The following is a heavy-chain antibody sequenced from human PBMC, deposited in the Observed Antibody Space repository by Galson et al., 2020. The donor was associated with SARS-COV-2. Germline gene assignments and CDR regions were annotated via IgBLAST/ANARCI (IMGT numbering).Heavy chain of an antibody. D-gene: IGHD2-15*01. Sequence: ESGPTLVKPTETLTLTCPVSGFSPSNARMGVSWIRQPPGKALEWLAHIFSNDEKSYSTSLKSRLTISKDTSKSQVVLTMPNRDPVDTATEYCERIELEWSGGSGYIVFTYGGQGTLVTVCS. V-gene: IGHV2-26*01. J-gene: IGHJ4*02. CDR3: ERIELEWSGGSGYIVFTY. CDR1: GFSPSNARMG. CDR2: IFSNDEK.